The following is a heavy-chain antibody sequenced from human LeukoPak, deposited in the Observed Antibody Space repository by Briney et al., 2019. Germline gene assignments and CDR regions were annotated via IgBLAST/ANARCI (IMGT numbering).Heavy chain of an antibody. D-gene: IGHD2-15*01. J-gene: IGHJ4*02. CDR3: ARDRGPEGYCSGGSCYSSDY. V-gene: IGHV3-21*01. Sequence: GGSLRLSCAASEFTFSSYSMNWVRQAPGKGLVWVSFISSSSSYIYYADSVKGRFTISRDNAKNSLYLQMHSMRAEGTAVYYCARDRGPEGYCSGGSCYSSDYWGQGTLVTVSS. CDR1: EFTFSSYS. CDR2: ISSSSSYI.